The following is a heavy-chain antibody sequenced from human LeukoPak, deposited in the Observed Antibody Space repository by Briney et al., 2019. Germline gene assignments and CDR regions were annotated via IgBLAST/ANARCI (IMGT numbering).Heavy chain of an antibody. CDR2: IWYDGSNK. Sequence: GGSLRLSCAASGFTFGSYGMHWVRQAPGKGLEWVAVIWYDGSNKYYADSVKGRFTISRDNSKNTLYLQMNSLRAEDTAVYYCARGAAAAGKGDWFDPWGQGTLVTVSS. D-gene: IGHD6-13*01. CDR1: GFTFGSYG. J-gene: IGHJ5*02. CDR3: ARGAAAAGKGDWFDP. V-gene: IGHV3-33*01.